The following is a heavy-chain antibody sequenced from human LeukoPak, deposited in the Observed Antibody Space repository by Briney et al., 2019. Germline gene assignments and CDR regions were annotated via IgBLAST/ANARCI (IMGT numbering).Heavy chain of an antibody. V-gene: IGHV4-59*12. J-gene: IGHJ4*02. CDR3: ARETTLTGYSSGLGFNY. Sequence: SETLSLTCAVYGGSFSGYYWSWIRQPPGKGLEWIGYIDYSGSTNYNPSLRSRVTISVDTSKNQFSLKLSSVTAADTAVYYCARETTLTGYSSGLGFNYWGQGTLVTVSS. CDR1: GGSFSGYY. D-gene: IGHD6-19*01. CDR2: IDYSGST.